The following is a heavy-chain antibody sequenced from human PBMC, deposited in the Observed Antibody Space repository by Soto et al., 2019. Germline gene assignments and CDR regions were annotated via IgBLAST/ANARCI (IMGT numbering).Heavy chain of an antibody. CDR1: GGSISSGGYS. V-gene: IGHV4-30-2*01. CDR3: VYGSGSYYNSYYFDY. J-gene: IGHJ4*02. D-gene: IGHD3-10*01. CDR2: IYHSGST. Sequence: PSETLSLTCAVSGGSISSGGYSWSWIRQPPGKGLEWIGEIYHSGSTNYNPSLKSRVTISVDKSKNQFSLKLSSVTAADTAVYYCVYGSGSYYNSYYFDYWGQGTLVTVSS.